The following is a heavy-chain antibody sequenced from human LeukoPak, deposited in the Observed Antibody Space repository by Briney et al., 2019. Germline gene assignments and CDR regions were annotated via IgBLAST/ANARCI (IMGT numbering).Heavy chain of an antibody. V-gene: IGHV4-34*01. CDR2: INHSGST. CDR3: ARGTDFDY. CDR1: GGSFSGYY. Sequence: PSETLSLTCAVYGGSFSGYYWSWIRQPPRKGLEWIGEINHSGSTNYNPSLTRRVTISVDTSKNQFSLKLSSVTAADTAVYYCARGTDFDYWGQGTLVTVSS. J-gene: IGHJ4*02.